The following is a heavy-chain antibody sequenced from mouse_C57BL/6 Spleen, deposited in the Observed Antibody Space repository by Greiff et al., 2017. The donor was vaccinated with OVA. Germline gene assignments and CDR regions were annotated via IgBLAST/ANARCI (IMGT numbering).Heavy chain of an antibody. CDR2: ISSGSSTI. CDR3: ARTLTGTWGVFDY. Sequence: EVMLVESGGGLVKPGGSLKLSCAASGFTFSDYGMHWVRQAPEKGLEWVAYISSGSSTIYYADTVKGRFTISRDNAKNTLFLQMTSLRSEDTAMYYCARTLTGTWGVFDYWGQGTTLTVSS. V-gene: IGHV5-17*01. CDR1: GFTFSDYG. J-gene: IGHJ2*01. D-gene: IGHD4-1*01.